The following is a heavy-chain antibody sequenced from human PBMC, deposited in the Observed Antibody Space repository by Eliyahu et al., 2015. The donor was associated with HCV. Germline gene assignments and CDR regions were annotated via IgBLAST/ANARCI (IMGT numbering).Heavy chain of an antibody. D-gene: IGHD2-21*02. V-gene: IGHV4-39*01. J-gene: IGHJ4*02. Sequence: QLQLQESGPGLVKPSETLSLTCSVXGGSISSSSYYWVWIRQPPGKGLEWIGSIYYNGSTQYNPSLKSRVTISVDTSKHQFSLKLISVTAADTAVYFCARHHNPGRIYCGGDCYGPQLDYWGQGTLVTVSS. CDR3: ARHHNPGRIYCGGDCYGPQLDY. CDR2: IYYNGST. CDR1: GGSISSSSYY.